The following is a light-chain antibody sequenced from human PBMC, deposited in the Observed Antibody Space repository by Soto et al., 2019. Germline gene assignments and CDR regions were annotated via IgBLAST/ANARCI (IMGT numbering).Light chain of an antibody. Sequence: EIVMTQSPGILSLSPGETATLSCRASQSVSTKLAWYQQRPGQTPRLLIYNASTRATGVPARFSGGGSVTEFSLTISSLQSDGLAVYYCHQYNTWPPHFTFGPGTKVDIK. CDR1: QSVSTK. CDR2: NAS. CDR3: HQYNTWPPHFT. V-gene: IGKV3-15*01. J-gene: IGKJ3*01.